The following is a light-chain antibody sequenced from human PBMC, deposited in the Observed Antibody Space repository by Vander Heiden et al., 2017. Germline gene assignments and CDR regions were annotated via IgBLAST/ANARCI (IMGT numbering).Light chain of an antibody. V-gene: IGKV1-9*01. CDR2: AAS. CDR3: QQINTYPT. J-gene: IGKJ1*01. Sequence: DIQLTQSPSFLSASVGDRVTITCRASQGLSSYLAWYQQKPGKAPNLLISAASTLQSGVPSRFSGSGSGTEFTLTISSRQPEDFATYYCQQINTYPTFGQGTEVEIE. CDR1: QGLSSY.